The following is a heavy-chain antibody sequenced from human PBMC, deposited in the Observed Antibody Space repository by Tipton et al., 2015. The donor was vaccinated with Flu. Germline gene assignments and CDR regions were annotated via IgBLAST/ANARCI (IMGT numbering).Heavy chain of an antibody. CDR1: GFAFSSYW. V-gene: IGHV3-7*01. CDR2: INEDGSTT. Sequence: GSLRLSCAASGFAFSSYWVLWVRQAPGKGLEWVANINEDGSTTYYLGSVRGRFTISRDNARNSVFLQMNSLRVEGTALYYCAIFKNPGHWGQGTLVTVSS. J-gene: IGHJ4*02. CDR3: AIFKNPGH. D-gene: IGHD2/OR15-2a*01.